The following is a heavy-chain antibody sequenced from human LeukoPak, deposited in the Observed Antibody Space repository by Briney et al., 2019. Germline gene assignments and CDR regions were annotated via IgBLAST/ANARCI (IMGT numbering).Heavy chain of an antibody. Sequence: TLSLTCTVSGYSISSGYYWGWIRQPAGEGLEWIGRIYTSGSTNYNPSLKSRVTISLDTSKNQFSLKLSSVTAADTAVYYCARLPGQPYCGGDCYTYGYDYWGQGTLVTVSS. J-gene: IGHJ4*02. CDR2: IYTSGST. V-gene: IGHV4-61*02. CDR3: ARLPGQPYCGGDCYTYGYDY. D-gene: IGHD2-21*02. CDR1: GYSISSGYY.